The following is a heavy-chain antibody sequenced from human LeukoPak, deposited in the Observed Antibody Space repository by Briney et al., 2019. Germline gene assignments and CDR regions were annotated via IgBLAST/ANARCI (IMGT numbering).Heavy chain of an antibody. CDR2: IYSGGST. D-gene: IGHD1-1*01. V-gene: IGHV3-66*01. J-gene: IGHJ4*02. CDR1: GFTVSSNY. Sequence: GGSLRLSCAASGFTVSSNYMSWVRQAPGKGLEWVSLIYSGGSTRYADSVKGRFTISRDNSENTLYLQMNTLSAEDTAVYYCARTTGPNGRDWPSFDYWGQGILVTVSS. CDR3: ARTTGPNGRDWPSFDY.